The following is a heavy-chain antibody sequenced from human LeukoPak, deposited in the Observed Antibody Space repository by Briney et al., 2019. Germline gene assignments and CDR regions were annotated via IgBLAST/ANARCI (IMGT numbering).Heavy chain of an antibody. V-gene: IGHV4-59*01. CDR1: GGSISGYY. CDR3: ARDMGCCSNPRICSKYPDWYFDR. CDR2: IYYSGST. J-gene: IGHJ2*01. D-gene: IGHD2-2*01. Sequence: PSETLSLTCTVSGGSISGYYWTWIRQPPGKGLEWIGNIYYSGSTNYNPSLKSRATISVDTSKNQFALQLSYVTAADTAVYYCARDMGCCSNPRICSKYPDWYFDRWGRGTLVTVSS.